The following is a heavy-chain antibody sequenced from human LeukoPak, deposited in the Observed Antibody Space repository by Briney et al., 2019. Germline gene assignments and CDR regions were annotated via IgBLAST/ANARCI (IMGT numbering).Heavy chain of an antibody. CDR3: VKDPQEYCSSTSCSFLDY. Sequence: GGSLRLSCAASGFTFSSYGMHWVRQAPGKGLEWVAFIRYDGSNKYYADSVKGRFTISRDNSKNTLYLQMNSLRAEDTAVYYCVKDPQEYCSSTSCSFLDYWGQGTLVTVSS. CDR2: IRYDGSNK. J-gene: IGHJ4*02. V-gene: IGHV3-30*02. D-gene: IGHD2-2*01. CDR1: GFTFSSYG.